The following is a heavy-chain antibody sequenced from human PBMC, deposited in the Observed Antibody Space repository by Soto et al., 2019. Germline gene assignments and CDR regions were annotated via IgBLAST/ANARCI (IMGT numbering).Heavy chain of an antibody. CDR1: GGSISSGGYY. Sequence: PSETLSLTCTVSGGSISSGGYYWSWIRQHPGKGLEWIGYIYYSGSTYYNPSLKSRVTISVDTSKNQFSLKLSSVTAADTAVYCCARDGDCSGGNCYSGYFDYWGQGTLVTVS. V-gene: IGHV4-31*03. CDR3: ARDGDCSGGNCYSGYFDY. CDR2: IYYSGST. J-gene: IGHJ4*02. D-gene: IGHD2-15*01.